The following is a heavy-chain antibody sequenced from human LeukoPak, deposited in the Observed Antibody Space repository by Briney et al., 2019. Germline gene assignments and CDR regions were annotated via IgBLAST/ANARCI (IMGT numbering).Heavy chain of an antibody. V-gene: IGHV3-53*01. D-gene: IGHD6-19*01. Sequence: GGSLRLSCAATGLTVSSNFMSWVRQAPGKGLEWVSVIYGGGSTYYSDSVKGRFTISRDTPKNTLYLQMNSLRVEDTAVYYCASWPVGWYGEDSWGQGTLVTVSS. J-gene: IGHJ4*02. CDR3: ASWPVGWYGEDS. CDR2: IYGGGST. CDR1: GLTVSSNF.